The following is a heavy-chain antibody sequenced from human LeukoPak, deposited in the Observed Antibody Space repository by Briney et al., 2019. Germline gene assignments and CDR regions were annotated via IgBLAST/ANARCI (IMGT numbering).Heavy chain of an antibody. CDR1: GYTFTSYA. D-gene: IGHD3-16*02. J-gene: IGHJ4*02. Sequence: ASVKVSCKASGYTFTSYAMHWVHQAPGQRLEWMGWINAGNGNTKYSQEFQGRVTITRDTSASTAFMDLSRLRSDDTAVYYCAREVIMITFGGVIARELNFDYWGQGTLVTVSS. CDR2: INAGNGNT. V-gene: IGHV1-3*01. CDR3: AREVIMITFGGVIARELNFDY.